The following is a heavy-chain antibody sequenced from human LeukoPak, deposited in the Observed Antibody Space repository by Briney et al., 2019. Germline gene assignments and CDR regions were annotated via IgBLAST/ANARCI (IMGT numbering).Heavy chain of an antibody. CDR2: INPSGGST. V-gene: IGHV1-46*01. CDR1: GYTFTTYY. Sequence: ASVKLSCKASGYTFTTYYMHWVRQAPGQGLEWMGTINPSGGSTSYAQNFQGRLTMTRDTSTSTVYMELSSLRSEDTAVYYCARARAAGLFDYWGQGTLVTVSS. D-gene: IGHD6-13*01. J-gene: IGHJ4*02. CDR3: ARARAAGLFDY.